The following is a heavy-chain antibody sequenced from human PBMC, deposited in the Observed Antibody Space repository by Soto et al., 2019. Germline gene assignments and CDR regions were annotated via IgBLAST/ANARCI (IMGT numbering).Heavy chain of an antibody. D-gene: IGHD3-22*01. Sequence: LRLSCAASGFTFSNSTMNWVRQAPGKGLEWVACITSSGSFIYYADSMKGRFTISRDDAKKSLYLQMNSLRAEDTAVYYCARVPAASDRTAFYYVSKFFYFDYWGRGTQVTVSS. CDR3: ARVPAASDRTAFYYVSKFFYFDY. CDR1: GFTFSNST. V-gene: IGHV3-21*01. J-gene: IGHJ4*02. CDR2: ITSSGSFI.